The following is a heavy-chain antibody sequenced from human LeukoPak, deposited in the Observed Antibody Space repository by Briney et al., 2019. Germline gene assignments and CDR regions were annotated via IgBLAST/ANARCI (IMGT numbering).Heavy chain of an antibody. V-gene: IGHV3-48*01. CDR1: GFTFSSYS. Sequence: GGSLRLSCAASGFTFSSYSMNWVRQAPGKGLEWVSYISSSSSTIYYADSVKGRFTISRDNSKNTLYLQMNSLRAEDTAVYYCAKTADFWSGYYFDYWGQGTLVTVSS. J-gene: IGHJ4*02. D-gene: IGHD3-3*01. CDR3: AKTADFWSGYYFDY. CDR2: ISSSSSTI.